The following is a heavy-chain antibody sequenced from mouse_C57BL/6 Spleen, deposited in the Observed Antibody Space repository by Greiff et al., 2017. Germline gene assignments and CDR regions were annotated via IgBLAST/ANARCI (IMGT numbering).Heavy chain of an antibody. J-gene: IGHJ2*01. CDR2: IYPGDGDT. CDR1: GYAFSSYW. V-gene: IGHV1-80*01. CDR3: ARSWITTVVASPYFDY. D-gene: IGHD1-1*01. Sequence: QVQLQQSGAELVKPGASVKISCKASGYAFSSYWLNWVKQRPGKGLEWIGQIYPGDGDTNYNGKFKGKATLTADKSSSTAYMQLSSLTSEDSAVYFCARSWITTVVASPYFDYWGQGTTLTVSS.